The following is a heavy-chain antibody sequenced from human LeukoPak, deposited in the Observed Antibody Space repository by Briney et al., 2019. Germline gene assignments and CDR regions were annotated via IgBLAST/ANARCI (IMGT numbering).Heavy chain of an antibody. D-gene: IGHD1-1*01. J-gene: IGHJ3*02. Sequence: SETLSLTCTVSGASIRDYHWSWIRQPPGKGLERIGYIHYTGGAIYSPSLKSRVTMSVDTSKNQFSLNLNSVTAADTAVYYCARTTTDALDIWGQRTMVTVSS. CDR3: ARTTTDALDI. CDR1: GASIRDYH. V-gene: IGHV4-59*01. CDR2: IHYTGGA.